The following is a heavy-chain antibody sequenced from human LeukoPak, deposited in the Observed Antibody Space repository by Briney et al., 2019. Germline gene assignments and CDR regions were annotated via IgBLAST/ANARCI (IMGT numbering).Heavy chain of an antibody. Sequence: PSKTLSLTCAVYGGSFSGYYWSWIRQPPGEGLEWIGEINHSGSTNYNPSLKSRVTISVDTSKNQFSLKLSSVTAADTAVYYCALDIAVASSAGGDYWGQGTLVTVSS. D-gene: IGHD6-19*01. CDR3: ALDIAVASSAGGDY. CDR1: GGSFSGYY. J-gene: IGHJ4*02. CDR2: INHSGST. V-gene: IGHV4-34*01.